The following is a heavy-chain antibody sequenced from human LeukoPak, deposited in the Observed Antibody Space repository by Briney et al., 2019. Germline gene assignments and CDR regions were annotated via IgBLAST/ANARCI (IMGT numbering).Heavy chain of an antibody. CDR2: ISGSGGGT. J-gene: IGHJ4*02. CDR1: GFTFSTYA. D-gene: IGHD6-19*01. Sequence: PGGSLRLSCAASGFTFSTYAMAWVRQAPGKGLEWVSSISGSGGGTYYADSVKGRFTISRDNSKNTLYLQVISLRAEDTAVYYCAKGPYSSGPGYYFDYWGQGTLVTVSS. CDR3: AKGPYSSGPGYYFDY. V-gene: IGHV3-23*01.